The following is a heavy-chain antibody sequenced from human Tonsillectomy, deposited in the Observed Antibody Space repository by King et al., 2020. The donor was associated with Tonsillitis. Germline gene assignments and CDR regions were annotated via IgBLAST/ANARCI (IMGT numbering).Heavy chain of an antibody. CDR3: ARALREVLLDDYGDMEWYFDL. V-gene: IGHV4-4*07. D-gene: IGHD4-17*01. J-gene: IGHJ2*01. CDR2: IYTSGIT. Sequence: VQLQESGPGLVKPSETLSLTCTVSGGSISNYFWNWIRLPAGKGLEWIGRIYTSGITNYNPSLKSRVTMSVDTSKNQFSLNLSSVTAADTAVYYWARALREVLLDDYGDMEWYFDLWGRGTLVTVSS. CDR1: GGSISNYF.